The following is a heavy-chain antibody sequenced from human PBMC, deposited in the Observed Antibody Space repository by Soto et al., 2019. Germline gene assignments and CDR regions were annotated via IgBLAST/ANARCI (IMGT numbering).Heavy chain of an antibody. CDR2: IHSSGST. CDR1: GASMNSYH. J-gene: IGHJ5*02. V-gene: IGHV4-4*07. CDR3: ARDQGVAAAGITWFDP. D-gene: IGHD6-13*01. Sequence: SETLSLTCTVSGASMNSYHWSWIRQPAGKGLEWIGHIHSSGSTNYNPSLKSRVTMSVDTSKNQFSLRLMSLTAADAAVYYCARDQGVAAAGITWFDPWGQGSLVTVSS.